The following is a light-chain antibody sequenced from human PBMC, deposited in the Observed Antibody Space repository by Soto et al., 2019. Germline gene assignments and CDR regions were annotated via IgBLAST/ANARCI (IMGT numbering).Light chain of an antibody. CDR3: QQYYHGLSLT. Sequence: DIHMTQSPAAMSASVGDRVTITCRASQGVNNYLAWFQQKPGKVPKRLIYAASSLQSGVPSRFIGSSSATEFTLTIIILHPEDAATYYCQQYYHGLSLTFGGGTKVELK. CDR1: QGVNNY. V-gene: IGKV1-17*03. CDR2: AAS. J-gene: IGKJ4*01.